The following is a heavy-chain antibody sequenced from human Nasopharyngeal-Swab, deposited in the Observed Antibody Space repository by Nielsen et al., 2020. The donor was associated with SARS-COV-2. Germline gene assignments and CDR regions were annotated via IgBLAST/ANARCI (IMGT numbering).Heavy chain of an antibody. CDR2: INHSGST. CDR1: GGSFSGYY. CDR3: ARGGGRMVRGVIIKRKGCVDY. V-gene: IGHV4-34*01. Sequence: SETLSLTCAVYGGSFSGYYWSWIRQPPGKGLEWIGEINHSGSTNYNPSLKSRVTISVDTSKNQFSLKLGSVTAADTAVYYCARGGGRMVRGVIIKRKGCVDYWGQGTLVTVSS. D-gene: IGHD3-10*01. J-gene: IGHJ4*02.